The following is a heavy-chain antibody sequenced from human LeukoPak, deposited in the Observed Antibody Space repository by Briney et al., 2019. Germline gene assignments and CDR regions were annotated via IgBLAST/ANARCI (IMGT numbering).Heavy chain of an antibody. D-gene: IGHD3-10*01. V-gene: IGHV3-9*01. Sequence: GGSLRLSCAASGFTFDDYAMHWVRQAPGKGLEWVSGISWNSGSIGYADSVKGRFTISRDNAKNSLYLQMNSLRAEDTAVYYCAGGSGSYLDYWGQGTLVTVSS. CDR2: ISWNSGSI. CDR1: GFTFDDYA. CDR3: AGGSGSYLDY. J-gene: IGHJ4*02.